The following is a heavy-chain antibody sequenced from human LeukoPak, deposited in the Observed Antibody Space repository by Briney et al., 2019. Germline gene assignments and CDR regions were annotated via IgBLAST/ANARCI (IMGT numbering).Heavy chain of an antibody. CDR1: GFTFSSYG. V-gene: IGHV3-33*06. J-gene: IGHJ4*02. CDR3: AKDSGYSYGTLDY. D-gene: IGHD5-18*01. Sequence: GGSLRLSCAASGFTFSSYGMHWVRQAPGKGLEWVAVIWYDGSNKYYADSVKGRFTISRDNSKNTLYLQMNSLRAEDTAVYYCAKDSGYSYGTLDYWGQGTLVTISS. CDR2: IWYDGSNK.